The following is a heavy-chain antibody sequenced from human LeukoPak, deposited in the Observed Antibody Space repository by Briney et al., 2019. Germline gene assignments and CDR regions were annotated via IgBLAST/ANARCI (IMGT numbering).Heavy chain of an antibody. CDR2: ITSGVGIT. D-gene: IGHD3-10*01. CDR1: GFTFSNYG. CDR3: AKGDYYDFDY. V-gene: IGHV3-23*01. Sequence: RGSLRLSCAASGFTFSNYGMNWGRQAPGKGLGWVSLITSGVGITYYADSVKGRFTISRDNTKNTLYLQMNSLRAEDTAVYYCAKGDYYDFDYWGQGTLVTVSS. J-gene: IGHJ4*02.